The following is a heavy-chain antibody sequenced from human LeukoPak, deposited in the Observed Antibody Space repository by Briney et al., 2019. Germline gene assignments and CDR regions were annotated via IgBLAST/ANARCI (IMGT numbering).Heavy chain of an antibody. D-gene: IGHD3-10*01. CDR3: ARMVRGVRDYYYYYYMDA. J-gene: IGHJ6*03. CDR2: ISAYNGNT. CDR1: GYTFTSYG. V-gene: IGHV1-18*01. Sequence: ASVKVSCKASGYTFTSYGISWVRQAPGQGLEWMGWISAYNGNTNYAQKLQGRVTMTTDTSTSTAYMELSSLRSEDTAVYYCARMVRGVRDYYYYYYMDAWGKGTTVTVSS.